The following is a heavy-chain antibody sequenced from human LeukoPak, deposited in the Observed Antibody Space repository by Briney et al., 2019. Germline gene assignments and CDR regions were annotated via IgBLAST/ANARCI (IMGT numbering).Heavy chain of an antibody. V-gene: IGHV4-59*08. CDR2: IYYSGST. CDR3: ARFGPHYGSGSGNWFDP. CDR1: GGSISSYY. Sequence: PSETLSLTCTVSGGSISSYYWSWIRQPPGKGLEWIGYIYYSGSTNYNPSLKSRVTISVDTSKNQFSLKLSSVTAADTAVYYCARFGPHYGSGSGNWFDPWGQGTLVTVSS. D-gene: IGHD3-10*01. J-gene: IGHJ5*02.